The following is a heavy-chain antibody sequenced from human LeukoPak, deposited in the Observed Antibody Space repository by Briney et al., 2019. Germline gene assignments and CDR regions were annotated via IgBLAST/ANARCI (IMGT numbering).Heavy chain of an antibody. D-gene: IGHD6-19*01. CDR2: ISWNSGSI. CDR1: GFTFDDYA. Sequence: SGGSLRLSCAASGFTFDDYAMHWVRQAPGKGLEWVSGISWNSGSIDYADSVKGRFTISRDNAKNSLYLQMNSLRAEDTALYYCAKDMRAIAVAADIDYWGQGTLVTVSS. V-gene: IGHV3-9*01. CDR3: AKDMRAIAVAADIDY. J-gene: IGHJ4*02.